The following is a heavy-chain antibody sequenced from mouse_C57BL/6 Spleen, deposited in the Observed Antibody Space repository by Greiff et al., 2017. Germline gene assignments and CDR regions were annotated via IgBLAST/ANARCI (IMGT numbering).Heavy chain of an antibody. Sequence: QVQLKQSGAELARPGASVKLSCKASGYTFTSYTMHWVKQRPGQGLEWIGYINPSSGYTKYNQKFKDKATLTADKSSSTAYMQLRSLTSEDSAVYYCARGKYCGDYWGQGTSVTVSS. CDR1: GYTFTSYT. D-gene: IGHD5-1-1*01. CDR2: INPSSGYT. CDR3: ARGKYCGDY. J-gene: IGHJ4*01. V-gene: IGHV1-4*01.